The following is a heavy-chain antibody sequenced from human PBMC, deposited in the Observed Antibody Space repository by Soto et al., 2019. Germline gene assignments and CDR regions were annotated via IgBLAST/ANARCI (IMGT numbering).Heavy chain of an antibody. J-gene: IGHJ4*02. CDR1: GYSYISYA. CDR3: ASTTGTYALEI. CDR2: INADDDGT. Sequence: ASVKVSCKASGYSYISYAIHCVRQAPGQGLEWMGWINADDDGTKYSQKFQGRITITRDTHASTIYLELSSLTSEDTAIYYCASTTGTYALEIWGQGTPVTVS. D-gene: IGHD1-1*01. V-gene: IGHV1-3*01.